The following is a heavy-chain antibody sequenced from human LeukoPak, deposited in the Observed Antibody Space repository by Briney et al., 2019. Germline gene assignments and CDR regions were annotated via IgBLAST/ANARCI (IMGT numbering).Heavy chain of an antibody. Sequence: SETLSLTCAVYGGSFSGYYWRWIRQPPGKGLEWIGEINHSGSTNYNPSFKSRVTISVDTSKNQFSLKLSSVTAADTAVYYCARGLSDSSGYYYEVDFDYWGQGTLVTVSS. J-gene: IGHJ4*02. V-gene: IGHV4-34*01. CDR1: GGSFSGYY. D-gene: IGHD3-22*01. CDR2: INHSGST. CDR3: ARGLSDSSGYYYEVDFDY.